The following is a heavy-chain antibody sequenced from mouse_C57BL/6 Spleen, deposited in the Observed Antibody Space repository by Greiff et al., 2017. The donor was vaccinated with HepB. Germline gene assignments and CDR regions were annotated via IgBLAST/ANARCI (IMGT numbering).Heavy chain of an antibody. CDR3: FSDGAMDY. Sequence: VQLQQSGAELVRPGASVTLSCKASGYTFTDYEMHWVKQTPVHGLEWIGAIDPETGGTAYNQKFKGKAILTADKSSSTAYMELRSLTSEDSAVYYCFSDGAMDYWGQGTSVTVSS. V-gene: IGHV1-15*01. J-gene: IGHJ4*01. CDR1: GYTFTDYE. CDR2: IDPETGGT. D-gene: IGHD2-3*01.